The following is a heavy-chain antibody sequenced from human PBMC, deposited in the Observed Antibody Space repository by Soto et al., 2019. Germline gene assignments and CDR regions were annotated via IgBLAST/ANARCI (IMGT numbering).Heavy chain of an antibody. CDR1: GFTFSSYA. CDR3: ARGGVRGVIIT. CDR2: ISGSGGST. Sequence: EVQLLESGGGLVQPGGSLRLSCAASGFTFSSYAISWVRQAPGKGLEWVSAISGSGGSTYYADYVKGRFTISRDNSKNALYLQMNSLRAEDTAVYYCARGGVRGVIITWCQGTMVTVSS. V-gene: IGHV3-23*01. J-gene: IGHJ3*01. D-gene: IGHD3-10*01.